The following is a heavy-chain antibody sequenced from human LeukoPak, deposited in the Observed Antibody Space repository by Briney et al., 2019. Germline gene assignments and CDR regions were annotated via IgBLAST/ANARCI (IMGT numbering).Heavy chain of an antibody. CDR2: ISSSSSYI. V-gene: IGHV3-21*04. Sequence: TGGSLRLSCAASGFTFSSYSMNWVRQAPGKGLEWVSSISSSSSYIYYADSVKGRFTISRDNAKNSLYLQMNSLRAEDTALYYCAKDIGYSGYLFDYWGQGTLVTVSS. CDR3: AKDIGYSGYLFDY. J-gene: IGHJ4*02. D-gene: IGHD5-12*01. CDR1: GFTFSSYS.